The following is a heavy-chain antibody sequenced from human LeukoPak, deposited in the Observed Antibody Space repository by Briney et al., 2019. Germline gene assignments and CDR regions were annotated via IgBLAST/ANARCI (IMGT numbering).Heavy chain of an antibody. V-gene: IGHV3-23*01. CDR2: IESSGATT. Sequence: GGSLRLSCAASGFTFSRYAMSWARQAPGKGLEWVSLIESSGATTYYADSVKGRFTISRDDSKNTLYLQMNSLRAEDTALYYCARDTYGAPDSWGQGTLVTVSS. J-gene: IGHJ4*02. CDR1: GFTFSRYA. D-gene: IGHD4-17*01. CDR3: ARDTYGAPDS.